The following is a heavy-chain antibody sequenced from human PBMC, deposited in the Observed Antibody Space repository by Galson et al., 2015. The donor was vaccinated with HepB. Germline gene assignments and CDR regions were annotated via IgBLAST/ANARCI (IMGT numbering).Heavy chain of an antibody. Sequence: SLRLSCAASGFTFSRYAMHWVRQAPGKGLEWVALISYDASNKYYADSVKGRFTISRDNSKNTLYLQMNSLRAEDTAVYYCARVGVGYCSSTSCYGTSFDYWGQGTLVTVSS. D-gene: IGHD2-2*03. V-gene: IGHV3-30-3*01. CDR1: GFTFSRYA. CDR2: ISYDASNK. J-gene: IGHJ4*02. CDR3: ARVGVGYCSSTSCYGTSFDY.